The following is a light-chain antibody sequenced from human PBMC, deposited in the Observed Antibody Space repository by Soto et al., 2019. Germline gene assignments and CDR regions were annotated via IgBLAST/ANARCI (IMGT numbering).Light chain of an antibody. V-gene: IGKV3-15*01. CDR2: GAS. J-gene: IGKJ2*02. CDR3: QQYNNWPPCT. Sequence: EIVMTQSPATLSVSPGERATLSCRASQTVSSNLAWYQQKPGQAPRLLMYGASTRATGIPARFSGSGSGTEFTLTISSLQSEDVAVYYCQQYNNWPPCTFGQGTKLEIK. CDR1: QTVSSN.